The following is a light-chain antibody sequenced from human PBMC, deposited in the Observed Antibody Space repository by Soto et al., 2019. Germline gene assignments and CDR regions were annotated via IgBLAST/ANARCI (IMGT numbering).Light chain of an antibody. CDR2: WAS. J-gene: IGKJ4*01. Sequence: DIVLTQSPDSLAVSLGERATINCKSSQNVLYTSNSKNYLAWYQQKPRQPPKLLIYWASTREFGVPDRFSGSGSGTDFTLTISSLQAEDVAVYYCQQYYSVPLTFGGGTKVEIK. CDR1: QNVLYTSNSKNY. CDR3: QQYYSVPLT. V-gene: IGKV4-1*01.